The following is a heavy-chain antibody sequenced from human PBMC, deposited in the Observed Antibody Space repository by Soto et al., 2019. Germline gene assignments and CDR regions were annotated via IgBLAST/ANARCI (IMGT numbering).Heavy chain of an antibody. D-gene: IGHD3-3*01. V-gene: IGHV4-34*01. J-gene: IGHJ6*02. CDR3: ARGAYDFWSGYQETYYYYYGMDV. CDR2: INHSGST. CDR1: GGSFSGYY. Sequence: PXETLSLTCAVYGGSFSGYYWSWIRQPPGKGLEWIGEINHSGSTNYNPSLKSRVTISVDTSKNQFSLKLSSVTAADTAVYYCARGAYDFWSGYQETYYYYYGMDVWGQGTTVTVS.